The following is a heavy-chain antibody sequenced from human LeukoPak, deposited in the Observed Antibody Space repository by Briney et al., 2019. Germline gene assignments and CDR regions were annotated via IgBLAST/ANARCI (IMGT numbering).Heavy chain of an antibody. J-gene: IGHJ4*02. CDR1: GFTFSMYA. D-gene: IGHD6-13*01. CDR2: ISYSGGST. V-gene: IGHV3-23*01. Sequence: PGGSLRLSCAASGFTFSMYAMSWVRQAPGKGLEWVSTISYSGGSTYYADSVKGRFTISRDNSKNTLYLQMNSLRAEDTAVYYCAKATPATAAFESWGQGTLLTVSS. CDR3: AKATPATAAFES.